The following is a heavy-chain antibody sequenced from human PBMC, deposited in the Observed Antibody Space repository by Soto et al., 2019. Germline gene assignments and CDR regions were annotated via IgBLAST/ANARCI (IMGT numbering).Heavy chain of an antibody. J-gene: IGHJ6*02. CDR1: GFTFRNYD. CDR2: ISAAGDP. Sequence: EVQLVESGGGLVQPGGSLRLSCEASGFTFRNYDMHWVRQGTGEGLEWVSGISAAGDPDYADSVEGRFTISRENAQNSFFLQMNSLRVRDTAVYYCARTARDFSGLDVWGQGTTVIVSS. D-gene: IGHD2-21*02. V-gene: IGHV3-13*05. CDR3: ARTARDFSGLDV.